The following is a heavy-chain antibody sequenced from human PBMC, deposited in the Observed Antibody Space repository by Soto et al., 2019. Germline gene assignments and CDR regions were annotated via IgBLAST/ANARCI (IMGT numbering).Heavy chain of an antibody. CDR2: IGSKANSYAT. CDR3: TRLHYDSSGIDY. V-gene: IGHV3-73*01. D-gene: IGHD3-22*01. Sequence: GGSLRLSCAASGFTFSGFAIHWVRQASGKGLEWVGRIGSKANSYATAYAASVKGRFTISRDDSKNTAYLQMNSLKSEDTAVYYCTRLHYDSSGIDYWGQGTLVTVSS. CDR1: GFTFSGFA. J-gene: IGHJ4*02.